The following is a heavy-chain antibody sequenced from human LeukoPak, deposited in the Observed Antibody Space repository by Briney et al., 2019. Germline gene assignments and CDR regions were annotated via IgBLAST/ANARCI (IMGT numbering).Heavy chain of an antibody. Sequence: EGSLRLSCAASGFSFNDYYMSWIRQAPGKGLERLSYINIGGTNTHYADSVKGRFTISRDNAKKSLYLEMNNLRAEDTAVYYCATDGAGFDTWGQGVLVTVSS. CDR1: GFSFNDYY. V-gene: IGHV3-11*01. CDR3: ATDGAGFDT. CDR2: INIGGTNT. J-gene: IGHJ5*02.